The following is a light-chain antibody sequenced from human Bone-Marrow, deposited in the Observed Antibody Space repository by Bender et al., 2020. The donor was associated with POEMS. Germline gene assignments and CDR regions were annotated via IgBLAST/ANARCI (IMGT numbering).Light chain of an antibody. CDR1: SSDVGNYDL. CDR2: DVY. Sequence: QSALTQPRSVSGSPGQSVTISCTGTSSDVGNYDLVSWYQQHPDKAPKLMIYDVYKRPSGVSDRFSGSKSGNTASLTISGLQAEDEAHYFCCSDAGSGTYVFGTGTSVTVL. CDR3: CSDAGSGTYV. V-gene: IGLV2-23*02. J-gene: IGLJ1*01.